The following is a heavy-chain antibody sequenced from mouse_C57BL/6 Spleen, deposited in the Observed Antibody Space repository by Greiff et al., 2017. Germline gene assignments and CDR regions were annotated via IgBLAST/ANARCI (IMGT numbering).Heavy chain of an antibody. CDR1: GFTFSSYG. J-gene: IGHJ2*01. CDR3: ARDSAYWEGDYFDY. V-gene: IGHV5-6*01. CDR2: ISSGGSYT. D-gene: IGHD4-1*01. Sequence: DVHLVESGGGLVKPGGSLKLSCAASGFTFSSYGMSWVRQTPDKRLAWVATISSGGSYTYYPDSVKGRFTISRDNAKNNLYLQMSRLKAEETAMYYCARDSAYWEGDYFDYWGQGTTLTVSA.